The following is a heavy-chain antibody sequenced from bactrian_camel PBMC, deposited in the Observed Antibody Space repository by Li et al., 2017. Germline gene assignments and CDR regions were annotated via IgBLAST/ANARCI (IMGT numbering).Heavy chain of an antibody. D-gene: IGHD2*01. Sequence: VQLVESGGGSVQAGGSLRLSCRAIGYFFRQNCMAWFRQAPGQEREGVAAIGHDMRTKYTKSVQGRFTISHDQAKNTLYLEMNSLKPDDTAVYYCAADLGWCGSAPLQREFRNWGQGTQVTVS. V-gene: IGHV3S53*01. CDR1: GYFFRQNC. CDR2: IGHDMRT. J-gene: IGHJ4*01. CDR3: AADLGWCGSAPLQREFRN.